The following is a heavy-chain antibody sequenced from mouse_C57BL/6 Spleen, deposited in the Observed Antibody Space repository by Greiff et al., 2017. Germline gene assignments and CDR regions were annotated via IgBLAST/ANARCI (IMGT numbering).Heavy chain of an antibody. CDR1: GFTFTDYY. V-gene: IGHV7-3*01. CDR2: IRNKAHGYTT. CDR3: ARYIGGYYDY. Sequence: EVKLVESGGGLVQPGGSLSLSCAASGFTFTDYYMSWVRQPPGTALEWLGFIRNKAHGYTTEYSASVKGRFTISRDNSQSILYLQLNALRAEDSATYYCARYIGGYYDYWGQGTTLTVSS. J-gene: IGHJ2*01. D-gene: IGHD2-3*01.